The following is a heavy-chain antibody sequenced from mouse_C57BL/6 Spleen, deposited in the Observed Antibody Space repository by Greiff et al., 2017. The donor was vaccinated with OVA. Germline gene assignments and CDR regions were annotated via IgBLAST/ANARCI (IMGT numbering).Heavy chain of an antibody. CDR2: IYPRSGNI. CDR1: GYTFTAYN. J-gene: IGHJ2*01. V-gene: IGHV1-81*01. D-gene: IGHD4-1*01. CDR3: SRSPWDVGDY. Sequence: VQLQESGAELARPGASVELSCKASGYTFTAYNISWVKQRIGQGLEWIGEIYPRSGNIYYNEKFKGKATLTADKSSSTAYMELRSLTSEDSAVYFCSRSPWDVGDYWGQGTTLTVSS.